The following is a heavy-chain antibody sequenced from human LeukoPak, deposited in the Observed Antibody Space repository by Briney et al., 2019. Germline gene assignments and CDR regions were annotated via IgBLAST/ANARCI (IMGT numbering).Heavy chain of an antibody. CDR2: ISSGSSYI. D-gene: IGHD3-10*01. CDR1: GFTFNSYN. CDR3: ARDSLWFGEYNFDY. Sequence: GGSLRLSCAASGFTFNSYNMNWVRQAPGKGLEWVSSISSGSSYIYYADSVKGRFTISRDNAKNSLYLQMNSLRAEDTAVYYCARDSLWFGEYNFDYWGQGTLVTVSS. V-gene: IGHV3-21*01. J-gene: IGHJ4*02.